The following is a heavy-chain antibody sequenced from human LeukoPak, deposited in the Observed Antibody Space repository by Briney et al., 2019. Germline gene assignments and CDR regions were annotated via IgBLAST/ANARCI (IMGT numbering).Heavy chain of an antibody. D-gene: IGHD6-6*01. Sequence: PSETLSLTCTVSGGFISSYYWSWIRQPPGKGLEGIGYIYYSGSTNYNPSLKSRVTISVDTSKNQFSLKLSSVTAADTAVYYCARGIKAARPYFDYWGQGTLVTVSS. J-gene: IGHJ4*02. CDR2: IYYSGST. V-gene: IGHV4-59*01. CDR3: ARGIKAARPYFDY. CDR1: GGFISSYY.